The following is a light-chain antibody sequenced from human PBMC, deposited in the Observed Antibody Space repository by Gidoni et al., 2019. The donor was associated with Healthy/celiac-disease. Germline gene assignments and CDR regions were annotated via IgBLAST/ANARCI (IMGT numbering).Light chain of an antibody. V-gene: IGKV1-6*01. CDR1: QGIRND. CDR2: AAS. J-gene: IGKJ2*01. Sequence: AIQMTQSPSSLSASVGDRVTITCRASQGIRNDLGWYQQKPVKAPKLLIYAASSLQSGVPSRLSCSGSGTDFTLTISSLQPESFATYYCLQDYNSPYTFXXXTKLEIK. CDR3: LQDYNSPYT.